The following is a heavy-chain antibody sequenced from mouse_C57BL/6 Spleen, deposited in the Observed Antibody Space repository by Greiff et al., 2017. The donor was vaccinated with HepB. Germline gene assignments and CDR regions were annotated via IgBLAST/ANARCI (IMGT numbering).Heavy chain of an antibody. Sequence: QVQLQQSGAELARPGASVKLSCKASGYTFTSYGIRWVKQSPGQGLEWIGEIYPRSGNTYYNEKFKGKATLTADKSSSTAYMELRSLTSEDSAVYFCARGIYYYGSSYVFFDYWGQGTTLTVSS. V-gene: IGHV1-81*01. CDR1: GYTFTSYG. CDR3: ARGIYYYGSSYVFFDY. J-gene: IGHJ2*01. D-gene: IGHD1-1*01. CDR2: IYPRSGNT.